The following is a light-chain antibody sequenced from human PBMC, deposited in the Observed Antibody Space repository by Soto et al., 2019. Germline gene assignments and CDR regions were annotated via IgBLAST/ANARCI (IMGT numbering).Light chain of an antibody. Sequence: DIQMTQSPSSMSASVGDRITITCRASQAIGNWVAWYQQKLGKAPKSLIYAASNLQSGVPSRFSGTGSWTHFTLTISSLQPEDFATYYCQQYDSNPLTFGGGTKVEMK. CDR2: AAS. CDR3: QQYDSNPLT. V-gene: IGKV1D-16*01. CDR1: QAIGNW. J-gene: IGKJ4*01.